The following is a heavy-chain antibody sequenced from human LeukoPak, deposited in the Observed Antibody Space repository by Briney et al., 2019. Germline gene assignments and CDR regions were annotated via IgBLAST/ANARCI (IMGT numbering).Heavy chain of an antibody. J-gene: IGHJ6*02. CDR2: INHSGST. D-gene: IGHD5-18*01. CDR3: ASKGGIQLSHCYYYGMDV. V-gene: IGHV4-34*01. CDR1: GGSFSGYY. Sequence: SETLSLTCDVYGGSFSGYYWSWIRQPPGKGLEWIGEINHSGSTNYNPPLKSRVTISVDTSKNQFSLKLSSVTAADTAVYYCASKGGIQLSHCYYYGMDVWGQGTTVTVSS.